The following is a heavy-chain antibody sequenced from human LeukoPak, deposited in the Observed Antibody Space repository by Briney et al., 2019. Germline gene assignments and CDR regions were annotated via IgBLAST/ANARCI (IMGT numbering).Heavy chain of an antibody. J-gene: IGHJ4*02. V-gene: IGHV3-53*01. CDR2: IYSGGST. Sequence: PGGSLRLSCAASEFSVSSNYMTSVRQAPGKGLEWVSVIYSGGSTYYADSVKGRFTISRDNSKNTLYLQMNSLRVEDTAVYYCARARSLTGIFDYWGQGTLVTVSS. D-gene: IGHD7-27*01. CDR3: ARARSLTGIFDY. CDR1: EFSVSSNY.